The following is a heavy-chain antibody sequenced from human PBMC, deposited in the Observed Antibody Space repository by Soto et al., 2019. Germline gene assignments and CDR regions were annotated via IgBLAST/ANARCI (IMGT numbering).Heavy chain of an antibody. Sequence: SETLSLTCTVSCGSISSSSYYWGWIRQPPGKGLEWIGSIYYSGSTYYNPSLKSRVTISVDTSKNQFSLKLSSVTAADTAVYYCARHRMVATLGWINFDYWGQGTLVTVSS. CDR3: ARHRMVATLGWINFDY. J-gene: IGHJ4*02. V-gene: IGHV4-39*01. CDR1: CGSISSSSYY. D-gene: IGHD5-12*01. CDR2: IYYSGST.